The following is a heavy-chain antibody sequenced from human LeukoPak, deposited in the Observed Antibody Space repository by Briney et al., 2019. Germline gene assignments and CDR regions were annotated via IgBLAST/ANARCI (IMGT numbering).Heavy chain of an antibody. CDR1: GGSISSSSYY. CDR3: ARGKVQQWLVPHFDY. D-gene: IGHD6-19*01. CDR2: IYYSGST. J-gene: IGHJ4*02. V-gene: IGHV4-39*01. Sequence: SETLSLTCTVSGGSISSSSYYWGWIRQPPGKGLEWIGSIYYSGSTYYNPSLKSRVTISVDTSKNQFSLKLSSVTAADTAVYYCARGKVQQWLVPHFDYWGQGTLVTVSS.